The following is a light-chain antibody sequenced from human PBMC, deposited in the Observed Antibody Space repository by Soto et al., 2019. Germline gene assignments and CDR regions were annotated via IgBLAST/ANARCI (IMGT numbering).Light chain of an antibody. CDR3: QQTNSKPWT. CDR2: AAS. V-gene: IGKV1-39*01. J-gene: IGKJ1*01. Sequence: DIQMTQSPSSLSASVGDRVTITCRASQTMNNYLNWYQQKPGKAPKLLIYAASSLQSGVPSRFCGSGFVTDFTLTITSLQPEEFATYYCQQTNSKPWTFGQGTGVEIK. CDR1: QTMNNY.